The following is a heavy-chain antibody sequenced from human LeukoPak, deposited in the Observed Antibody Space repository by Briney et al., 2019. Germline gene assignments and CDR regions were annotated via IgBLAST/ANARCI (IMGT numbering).Heavy chain of an antibody. CDR1: GFTFSSYG. CDR3: ARGYAGYYPYYFDN. Sequence: PGGSLRLSCAASGFTFSSYGMHWVRQAPGKGLEWVAGIWYDGSNKYYADSVKGRFTISRDNSKNTLYLQMNSLRAEDTAVYYCARGYAGYYPYYFDNWGQGTLVTVSS. V-gene: IGHV3-33*01. CDR2: IWYDGSNK. J-gene: IGHJ4*02. D-gene: IGHD3-22*01.